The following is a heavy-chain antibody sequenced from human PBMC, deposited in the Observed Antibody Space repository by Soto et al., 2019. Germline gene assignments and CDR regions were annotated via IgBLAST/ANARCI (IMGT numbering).Heavy chain of an antibody. CDR2: IYHSGST. CDR3: ARVSGRYYSGMYV. V-gene: IGHV4-4*02. Sequence: PSETLSLTCAVSGGSISSSNWWSWVRQPPGKGLEWIGEIYHSGSTNYNPSLKSRVTISVDKSKNQFSLKLSSVTAADTAVYYCARVSGRYYSGMYVLGLGNTVTVSS. CDR1: GGSISSSNW. J-gene: IGHJ6*02. D-gene: IGHD2-15*01.